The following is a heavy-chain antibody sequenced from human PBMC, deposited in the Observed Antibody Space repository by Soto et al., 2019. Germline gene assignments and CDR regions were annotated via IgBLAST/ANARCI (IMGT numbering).Heavy chain of an antibody. CDR1: GGTFSSYA. CDR2: IIPIFGTA. CDR3: ARVTLRKNDILTGTLMNFDY. Sequence: QVQLVQSGAEVKKPGSSVKVSCKASGGTFSSYAISWVRQAPGQGLEWMGGIIPIFGTANYAQKFQGRVTITADESTSTAYMELSSLRSEETAVYYCARVTLRKNDILTGTLMNFDYWGQGTLVTVSS. J-gene: IGHJ4*02. V-gene: IGHV1-69*01. D-gene: IGHD3-9*01.